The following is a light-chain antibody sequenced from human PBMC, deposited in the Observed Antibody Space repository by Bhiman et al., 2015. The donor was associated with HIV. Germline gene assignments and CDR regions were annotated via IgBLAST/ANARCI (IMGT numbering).Light chain of an antibody. CDR2: DVS. CDR3: SSKTTSPTFHVL. Sequence: QSALTQPASVSASPGQSITISCTGANSDIGDYNSVSWYQQHPGKAPKLIIYDVSKWPAGVSSRFSGSKSGNTASLAISGLQAEDEADYYCSSKTTSPTFHVLFGGGTKLTVL. V-gene: IGLV2-14*03. CDR1: NSDIGDYNS. J-gene: IGLJ2*01.